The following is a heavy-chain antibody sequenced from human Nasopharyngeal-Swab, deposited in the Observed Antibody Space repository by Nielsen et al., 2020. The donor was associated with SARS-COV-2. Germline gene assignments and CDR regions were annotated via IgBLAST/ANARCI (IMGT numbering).Heavy chain of an antibody. Sequence: GSLRLSCTVSGGSISSYYWSWIRQPAGKGLEWIGRMYTSGSTTYNPSLKSRVTISVDTSKNQLSLKLSSVTAADTAVYYCARGQATGLVVVTSSGYFDLWGRGTLVTVSS. CDR3: ARGQATGLVVVTSSGYFDL. CDR2: MYTSGST. J-gene: IGHJ2*01. D-gene: IGHD2-21*02. CDR1: GGSISSYY. V-gene: IGHV4-4*07.